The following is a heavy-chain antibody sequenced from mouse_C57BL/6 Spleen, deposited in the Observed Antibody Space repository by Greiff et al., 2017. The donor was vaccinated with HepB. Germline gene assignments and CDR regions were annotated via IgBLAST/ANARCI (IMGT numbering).Heavy chain of an antibody. D-gene: IGHD2-1*01. V-gene: IGHV3-6*01. J-gene: IGHJ4*01. CDR1: GYSITSGYY. CDR2: ISYDGSN. CDR3: ARIYYGNYEAMDY. Sequence: ESGPGLVKPSQSLSLTCSVTGYSITSGYYWNWIRQFPGNKLEWMGYISYDGSNNYNPSLKNRISITRDTSKNQFFLKLNSVTTEDTATYYCARIYYGNYEAMDYWGQGTSVTVSS.